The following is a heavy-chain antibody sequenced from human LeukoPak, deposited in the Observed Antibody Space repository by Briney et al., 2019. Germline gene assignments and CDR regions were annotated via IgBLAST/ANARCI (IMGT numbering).Heavy chain of an antibody. Sequence: ASVKVSCKASGGTFNNYAISWVRQAPGQGLEWMGGIIPLFGTANYAQNFQGRVTITADKSTSTAYMELSSLRSEDTAVYYCAAVWSDAFDIWGQGTMVTVSS. CDR1: GGTFNNYA. CDR2: IIPLFGTA. V-gene: IGHV1-69*06. J-gene: IGHJ3*02. D-gene: IGHD2-8*02. CDR3: AAVWSDAFDI.